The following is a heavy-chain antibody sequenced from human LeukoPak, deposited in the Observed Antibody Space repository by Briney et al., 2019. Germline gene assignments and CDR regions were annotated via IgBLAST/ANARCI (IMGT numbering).Heavy chain of an antibody. Sequence: SETLSHTCAVYGGSFSGYYWSWIRQPPGKGLEWIGEINHSGSTNYNPSLKSRVTISVDTSKNQFSLKLSSVTAADTAVYYCALRPGIAVAGTFDYWGQGTLVTVSS. V-gene: IGHV4-34*01. J-gene: IGHJ4*02. CDR2: INHSGST. D-gene: IGHD6-19*01. CDR3: ALRPGIAVAGTFDY. CDR1: GGSFSGYY.